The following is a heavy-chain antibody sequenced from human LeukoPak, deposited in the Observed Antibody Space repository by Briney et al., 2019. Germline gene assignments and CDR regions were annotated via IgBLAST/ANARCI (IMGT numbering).Heavy chain of an antibody. Sequence: GGSLRLSCAASGFTFRNYMMHWVRQAPGKGLDWVAVILEDGSIQHYADSVKGRFTISRDNSKNTLYLQMNSLRAEDTAVYYCAKAPRLRVLQHYFDYWGQGTLVTVSS. CDR1: GFTFRNYM. J-gene: IGHJ4*02. CDR3: AKAPRLRVLQHYFDY. CDR2: ILEDGSIQ. D-gene: IGHD1-1*01. V-gene: IGHV3-30*04.